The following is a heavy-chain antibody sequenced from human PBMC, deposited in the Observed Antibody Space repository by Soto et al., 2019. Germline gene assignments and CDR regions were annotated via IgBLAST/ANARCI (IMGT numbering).Heavy chain of an antibody. V-gene: IGHV3-23*01. CDR1: GFTFSCYR. Sequence: PGGSLRLSWAASGFTFSCYRMSWVRQGPGKGLECVSGISSSAGNNYYAAPVKGRFIISRDNSKNTLYLQMDTMRAEDTAVYYCANWGKRGSDFWGQGTLVTVSS. J-gene: IGHJ4*02. D-gene: IGHD3-16*01. CDR3: ANWGKRGSDF. CDR2: ISSSAGNN.